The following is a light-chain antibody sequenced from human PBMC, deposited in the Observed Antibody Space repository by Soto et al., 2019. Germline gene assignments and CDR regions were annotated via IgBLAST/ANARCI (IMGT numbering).Light chain of an antibody. CDR2: RSD. V-gene: IGLV1-47*01. CDR1: SSNIGHNY. Sequence: QSVLTQPPSASGTPGQRVTISCSGSSSNIGHNYVSWYQQVPGSTPKLLIYRSDQRPSGVPDRFSGSKSGTSASLAIGGLRSEDEADYYCASWDDGLTGFVFGTGTKLTVL. J-gene: IGLJ1*01. CDR3: ASWDDGLTGFV.